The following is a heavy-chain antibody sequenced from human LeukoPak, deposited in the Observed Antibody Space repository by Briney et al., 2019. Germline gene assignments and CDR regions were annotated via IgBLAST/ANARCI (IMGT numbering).Heavy chain of an antibody. CDR2: IYSGGST. Sequence: GGSLRLSCAASGFTVSSNYMSWVRRAPGKGLEWVSVIYSGGSTYYADSVKGRFTISRDNSKNTLYLQMNSLRAEDTAVYYCARDERWELPGTWGQGTLVTVSS. CDR1: GFTVSSNY. CDR3: ARDERWELPGT. D-gene: IGHD1-26*01. V-gene: IGHV3-53*01. J-gene: IGHJ4*02.